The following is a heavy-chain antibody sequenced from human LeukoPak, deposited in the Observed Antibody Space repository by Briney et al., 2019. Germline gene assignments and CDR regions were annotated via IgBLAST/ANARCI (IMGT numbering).Heavy chain of an antibody. CDR2: IRYDGNNQ. Sequence: QSGGSLRLSCAASGFTFSSYGVHWVRQAPGKGLEWVAFIRYDGNNQNYADSVKGRFTISRDNSKNTLYLQMNSLRTEDTAVYYCAKDRGRGMPTNFDYWGQGTLVTVSS. J-gene: IGHJ4*02. CDR3: AKDRGRGMPTNFDY. V-gene: IGHV3-30*02. CDR1: GFTFSSYG. D-gene: IGHD5-24*01.